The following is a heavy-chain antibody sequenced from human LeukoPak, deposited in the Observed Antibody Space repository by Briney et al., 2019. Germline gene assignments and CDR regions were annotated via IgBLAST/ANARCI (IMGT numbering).Heavy chain of an antibody. D-gene: IGHD5-24*01. CDR1: GFTFSSYS. J-gene: IGHJ4*02. Sequence: PGGSLRLSCAASGFTFSSYSMNWVRQAPGKGLEWVSSISSSSSYIYYADSVKGRFTISRDNAKNSLYLQMNSLRAEDTAVYYCARASRDGYSDFDYWGRGTLVTVSS. CDR3: ARASRDGYSDFDY. CDR2: ISSSSSYI. V-gene: IGHV3-21*01.